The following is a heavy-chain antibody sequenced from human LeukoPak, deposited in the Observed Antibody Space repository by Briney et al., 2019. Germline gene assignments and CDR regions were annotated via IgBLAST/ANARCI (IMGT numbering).Heavy chain of an antibody. CDR1: GGSISSYY. CDR3: ARVDGSGSYYRDGWFDP. CDR2: IYYSGST. D-gene: IGHD3-10*01. V-gene: IGHV4-59*01. J-gene: IGHJ5*02. Sequence: SETLSLTCTVSGGSISSYYWSWIRQPPGKGLEWIGYIYYSGSTNYNPSLKSRVTISVDTSKNQFSLKLSSVTAADTAVYYCARVDGSGSYYRDGWFDPWGQGTLVTVSS.